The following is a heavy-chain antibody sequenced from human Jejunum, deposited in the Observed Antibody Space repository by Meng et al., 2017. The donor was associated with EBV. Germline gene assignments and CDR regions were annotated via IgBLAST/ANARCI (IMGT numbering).Heavy chain of an antibody. CDR3: ARGSHYTWDV. CDR1: GDSIISTDTW. D-gene: IGHD3-16*01. CDR2: IFHAGNT. V-gene: IGHV4-4*02. Sequence: QGQWQEAGHGLGKPSGTLSLTCGVSGDSIISTDTWWSRVRQPPGKGLEWIGEIFHAGNTNYNPSLKSQVTMSVDASKNQFSLNLSSVTAADSAVYYCARGSHYTWDVWGQGTLVTVSS. J-gene: IGHJ4*02.